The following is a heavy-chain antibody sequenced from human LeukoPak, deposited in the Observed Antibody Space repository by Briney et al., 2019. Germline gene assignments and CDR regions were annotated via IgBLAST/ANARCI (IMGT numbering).Heavy chain of an antibody. V-gene: IGHV3-15*01. CDR1: GFTFSNAW. D-gene: IGHD4-17*01. J-gene: IGHJ4*02. CDR3: STDRTTANDY. CDR2: IKSNTGGGTT. Sequence: GGSLRLSCAASGFTFSNAWMSWVRQAPGKGLEWVGRIKSNTGGGTTDYAAPVKGRFTISRDDSKNTLYLQMNSLKTEDTAVCYCSTDRTTANDYWGQGTLVTVSS.